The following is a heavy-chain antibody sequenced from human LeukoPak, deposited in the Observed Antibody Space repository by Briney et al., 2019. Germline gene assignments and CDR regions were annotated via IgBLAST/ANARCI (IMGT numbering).Heavy chain of an antibody. CDR1: GFTFSSYW. D-gene: IGHD3-9*01. Sequence: PGGSLRLSCAASGFTFSSYWMHWVRQAPGKGLVWVSRINSDGSSTSYADSVKGRFTISRDNAKNTLYLQMNSLRAEDTAVYYCAREKTGFDLTGYPRGAFDIWGQGTMVTVSS. CDR3: AREKTGFDLTGYPRGAFDI. J-gene: IGHJ3*02. CDR2: INSDGSST. V-gene: IGHV3-74*01.